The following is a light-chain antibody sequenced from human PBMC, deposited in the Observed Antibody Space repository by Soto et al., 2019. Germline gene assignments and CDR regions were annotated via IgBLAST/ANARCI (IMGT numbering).Light chain of an antibody. CDR2: DAS. V-gene: IGKV1-5*01. CDR3: LQYNGYYRT. J-gene: IGKJ1*01. Sequence: DIPMTQSPSTLSASVGDTVTITCRASQTISGWLAWYQQRPGKAPNLLIFDASTLESGVPSRFSGSGSGTTFTLTISRLQSDDFATYYCLQYNGYYRTFGQGTKVEIK. CDR1: QTISGW.